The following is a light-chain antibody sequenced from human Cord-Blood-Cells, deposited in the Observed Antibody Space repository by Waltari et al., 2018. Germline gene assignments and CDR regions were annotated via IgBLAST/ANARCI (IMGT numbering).Light chain of an antibody. CDR3: QQRSNWLT. V-gene: IGKV3-11*01. CDR1: QSVSSY. CDR2: DAS. Sequence: EIVLTQSPATLSLSPGERATLSCRASQSVSSYLAWYQQKPGQAPRLLIYDASNRATGIPARFSGSGSWTYFTLTISSLEPEDFAVYYCQQRSNWLTFGGGTKVEIK. J-gene: IGKJ4*01.